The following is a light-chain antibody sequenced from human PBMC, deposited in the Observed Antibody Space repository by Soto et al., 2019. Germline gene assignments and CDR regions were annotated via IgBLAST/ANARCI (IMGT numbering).Light chain of an antibody. J-gene: IGLJ2*01. CDR3: CSYAGSSTLV. V-gene: IGLV2-23*02. CDR1: SSDVGSYNL. Sequence: QSVLTQPASVSGSPGQSITISCTGTSSDVGSYNLVSWYQQHPGKATKLMIYEVSKRPSGVSNRFSGSKSGNTASLTISGFQAEDEADYYCCSYAGSSTLVFGGGTKVTVL. CDR2: EVS.